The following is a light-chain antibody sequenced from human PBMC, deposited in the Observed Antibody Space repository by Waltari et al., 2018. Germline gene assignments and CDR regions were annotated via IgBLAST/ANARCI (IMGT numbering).Light chain of an antibody. Sequence: EIVLTQSPATLSLSPGETATLSCRASQSVGTYLAWYQQKPGQVPRLLIYDASNRATGIPARFRGSGSGTDFTLTISNLEAEDFAGYYCQQRSNWTPHTFGQGARLEIK. CDR3: QQRSNWTPHT. V-gene: IGKV3-11*01. J-gene: IGKJ2*01. CDR2: DAS. CDR1: QSVGTY.